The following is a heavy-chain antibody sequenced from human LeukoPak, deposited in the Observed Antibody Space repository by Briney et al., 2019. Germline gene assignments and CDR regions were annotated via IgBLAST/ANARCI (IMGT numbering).Heavy chain of an antibody. V-gene: IGHV3-72*01. CDR2: TRNKANSYST. CDR1: GFTFSDYD. J-gene: IGHJ4*02. CDR3: ARFPDY. Sequence: SGGSLRLSCTASGFTFSDYDMDWVRQAPGKGLEWVGRTRNKANSYSTEYAASVKGRFTISRDDSKNSLYLQMNSLKTEDTAVYYCARFPDYWGQGTLVTVSS.